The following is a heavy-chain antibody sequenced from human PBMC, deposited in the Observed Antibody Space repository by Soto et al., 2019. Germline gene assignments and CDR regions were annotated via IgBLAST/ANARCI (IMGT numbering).Heavy chain of an antibody. D-gene: IGHD6-13*01. CDR2: TYYRSKWYN. CDR1: GDSVSSNSAA. Sequence: NPSQTLSLTCAISGDSVSSNSAAWNWIRQSPSRGLEWLGRTYYRSKWYNDYAVSVKSRITINPDTSKNQFSLQLNSVTPEDTAVYYCAREGFRGGSSWYRDYYYGMDVWGQGTTVTVSS. J-gene: IGHJ6*02. CDR3: AREGFRGGSSWYRDYYYGMDV. V-gene: IGHV6-1*01.